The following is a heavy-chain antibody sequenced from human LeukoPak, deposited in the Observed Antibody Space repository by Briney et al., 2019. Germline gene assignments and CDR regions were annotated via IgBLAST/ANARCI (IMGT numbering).Heavy chain of an antibody. Sequence: PSETLSLTCTVSGDSISSYHWSWIRQPPGKGLEWIGYISYSGGPNYNPSHKSRVTISVDTSKNQSSLKLTSVTAADTAVYYCAREYYGSSGYYNDYWGQGALVTVSS. J-gene: IGHJ4*02. V-gene: IGHV4-59*01. CDR1: GDSISSYH. D-gene: IGHD3-22*01. CDR3: AREYYGSSGYYNDY. CDR2: ISYSGGP.